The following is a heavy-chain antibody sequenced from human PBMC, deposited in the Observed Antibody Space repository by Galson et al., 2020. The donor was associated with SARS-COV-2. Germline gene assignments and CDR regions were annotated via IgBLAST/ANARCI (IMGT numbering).Heavy chain of an antibody. J-gene: IGHJ4*02. D-gene: IGHD3-22*01. CDR2: IKQDGSEK. Sequence: VGSLRLSCAASGFTFRRYWMSWVRQAPGKGLEWVANIKQDGSEKYYVDSVEGRFTVSRDNAQSSLYLQMNSLRAEDTAVYHCARAGAEYDSSGYYGTFDYWGRGTLVAVSS. V-gene: IGHV3-7*01. CDR3: ARAGAEYDSSGYYGTFDY. CDR1: GFTFRRYW.